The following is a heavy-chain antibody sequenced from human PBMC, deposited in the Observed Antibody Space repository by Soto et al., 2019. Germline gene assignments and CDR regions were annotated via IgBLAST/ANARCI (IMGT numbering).Heavy chain of an antibody. J-gene: IGHJ5*02. CDR3: AHRRGVGELLFTNWFDP. CDR1: GFSLSTSGVG. CDR2: IYWDDDK. Sequence: GSGPTLVNPTQTLTLTCTFSGFSLSTSGVGVGWIRQPPGKAPEWLALIYWDDDKRYSPSLKSRLTITKDTSKNQVVLTMTNMDPVDTATYYCAHRRGVGELLFTNWFDPWGQGTLVNVSS. V-gene: IGHV2-5*02. D-gene: IGHD3-10*01.